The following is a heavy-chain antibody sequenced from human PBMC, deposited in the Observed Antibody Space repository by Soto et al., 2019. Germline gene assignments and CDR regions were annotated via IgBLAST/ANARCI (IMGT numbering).Heavy chain of an antibody. J-gene: IGHJ3*02. Sequence: EASVKVSCKASGYTFTSYGISWVRQAPGQGLEWMGWISAYNGNTNYAQKLQGRVTMTTDTSTSTAYLELRSLRSDDTAVYYCARTITIFGVVNDAFDIWGQGTMVTVSS. V-gene: IGHV1-18*01. CDR3: ARTITIFGVVNDAFDI. CDR1: GYTFTSYG. CDR2: ISAYNGNT. D-gene: IGHD3-3*01.